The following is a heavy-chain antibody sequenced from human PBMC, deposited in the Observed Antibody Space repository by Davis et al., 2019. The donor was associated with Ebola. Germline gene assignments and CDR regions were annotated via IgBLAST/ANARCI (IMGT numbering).Heavy chain of an antibody. V-gene: IGHV1-8*01. J-gene: IGHJ5*02. CDR2: MNPNSGNT. D-gene: IGHD2-2*02. CDR3: ARDGEQYQLLYDNWFDP. Sequence: ASVKVSCNTSAYTFNSFDIHWVRQATGQGLEWMGWMNPNSGNTGYAQRFQGRVTMTRNTSISTAYMELSRLRSDDTAVYYCARDGEQYQLLYDNWFDPWGQGTLVTVSS. CDR1: AYTFNSFD.